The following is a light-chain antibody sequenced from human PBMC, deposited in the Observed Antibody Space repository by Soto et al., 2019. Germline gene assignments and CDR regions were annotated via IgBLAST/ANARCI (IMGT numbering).Light chain of an antibody. CDR3: QQYNNWPPDRT. V-gene: IGKV3-15*01. CDR1: QSVGSN. CDR2: GAS. J-gene: IGKJ1*01. Sequence: EIVMTQSPATLSVSPGERATLSCRASQSVGSNLAWYQQKPGQAPRLLIYGASTRATGIPARFSGSGSGTAFTLTISSLHSEDFAIYFCQQYNNWPPDRTFGQGTKVEIK.